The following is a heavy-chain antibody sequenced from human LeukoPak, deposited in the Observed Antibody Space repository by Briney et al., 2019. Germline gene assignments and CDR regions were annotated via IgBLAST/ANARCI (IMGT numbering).Heavy chain of an antibody. CDR2: INSDGSST. CDR1: GFTFSSYW. J-gene: IGHJ4*02. Sequence: GGSLRLSXAASGFTFSSYWMHWVRQAPGKGLVWVSRINSDGSSTSYADSVKGRFTISRDNAKNTLYLQMNSLRAEDTAVYYCARSMVRGVIDYWGQGTLVTVSS. D-gene: IGHD3-10*01. CDR3: ARSMVRGVIDY. V-gene: IGHV3-74*01.